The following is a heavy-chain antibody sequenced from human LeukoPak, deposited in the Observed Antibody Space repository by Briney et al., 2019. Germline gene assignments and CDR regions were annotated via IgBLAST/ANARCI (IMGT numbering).Heavy chain of an antibody. CDR1: GGTFSSYA. CDR3: ARDKNYYDSSGYYRPYVGY. Sequence: SVKVSCKASGGTFSSYAISWVRQAPGQGLEWMGGIIPIFGTANYAQKFQGRVTITADESTSTAYMELSSLRSEDTAVYYCARDKNYYDSSGYYRPYVGYWGQGALVTVSS. V-gene: IGHV1-69*13. D-gene: IGHD3-22*01. J-gene: IGHJ4*02. CDR2: IIPIFGTA.